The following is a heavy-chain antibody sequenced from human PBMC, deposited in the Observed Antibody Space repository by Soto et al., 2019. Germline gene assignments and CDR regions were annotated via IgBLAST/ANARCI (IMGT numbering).Heavy chain of an antibody. CDR1: GGSISSYY. V-gene: IGHV4-59*01. Sequence: ETLSLTCTVSGGSISSYYWSWIRQPPGKGLEWIGYIYYSGSTNYKHSLKSRVTISVDTPKNQFSLKLRSVTAADTAVYYCARVGLGATHNAFDLWGQGTMVTVSS. J-gene: IGHJ3*01. D-gene: IGHD7-27*01. CDR2: IYYSGST. CDR3: ARVGLGATHNAFDL.